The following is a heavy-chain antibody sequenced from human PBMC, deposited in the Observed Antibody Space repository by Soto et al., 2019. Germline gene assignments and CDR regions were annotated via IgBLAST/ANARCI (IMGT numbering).Heavy chain of an antibody. Sequence: SETLSLTCTVSGDSITNGGYYWSWIRQFPGKGLEWIGYIYSNGYTYYNPSLESRVTISLDASKNQFSLKLTSVTAADTAVYYCARRYGGTFDYWGQGTLVTVSS. D-gene: IGHD2-15*01. CDR1: GDSITNGGYY. J-gene: IGHJ4*02. V-gene: IGHV4-31*03. CDR2: IYSNGYT. CDR3: ARRYGGTFDY.